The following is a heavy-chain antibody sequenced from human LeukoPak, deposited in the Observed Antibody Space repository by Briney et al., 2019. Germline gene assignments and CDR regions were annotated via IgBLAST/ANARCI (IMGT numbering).Heavy chain of an antibody. Sequence: PGRSLRLSCAASGFTFSSYGMHWVRQAPGKGLEWVALIWYDATNEYYADSVKGRFTISRDNSKNTLYLQMNSLRAEDTAVYYCARDPYYYGSGSQFYWGQGTLVTVSS. V-gene: IGHV3-33*01. J-gene: IGHJ4*02. D-gene: IGHD3-10*01. CDR2: IWYDATNE. CDR3: ARDPYYYGSGSQFY. CDR1: GFTFSSYG.